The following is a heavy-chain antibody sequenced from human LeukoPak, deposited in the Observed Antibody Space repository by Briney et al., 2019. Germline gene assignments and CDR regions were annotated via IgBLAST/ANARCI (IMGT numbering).Heavy chain of an antibody. CDR2: NYNSGSN. CDR1: GGSISSEY. CDR3: AREGYSYGYRFFFDF. V-gene: IGHV4-4*07. J-gene: IGHJ4*02. Sequence: PSETLSLTCTVSGGSISSEYWSWIRQPAGKGLEWIGYNYNSGSNNYNPSLKSRVTMSVDTSKNQFSLKLSSVTAADTAIYYCAREGYSYGYRFFFDFWGQGTLVTVSS. D-gene: IGHD5-18*01.